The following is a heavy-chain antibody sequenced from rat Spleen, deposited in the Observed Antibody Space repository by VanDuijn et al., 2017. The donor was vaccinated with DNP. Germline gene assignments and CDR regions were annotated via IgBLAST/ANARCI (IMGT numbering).Heavy chain of an antibody. CDR2: VTNAGST. J-gene: IGHJ2*01. CDR1: GFSITNNFT. Sequence: EVLLQESGPGLVKPSQSLSLTCSVTGFSITNNFTWSWIRKFPGHKLEWMGYVTNAGSTHYNPSLKSRISIITDTSKNQFFLQVNSVDTEDTATYYCAIQLGVFDYWDQGVMVTVSS. CDR3: AIQLGVFDY. D-gene: IGHD5-1*01. V-gene: IGHV3-3*01.